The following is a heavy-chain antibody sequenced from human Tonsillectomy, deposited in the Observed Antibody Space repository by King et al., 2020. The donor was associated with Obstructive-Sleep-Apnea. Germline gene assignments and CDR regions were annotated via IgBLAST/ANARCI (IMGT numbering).Heavy chain of an antibody. Sequence: QLVQSGAEVKKPGESLRISCKGSGYSFTSYWISWVRQMPGKGLAWMGRIDPSDSYTNYSPSFQGHVTISADKSISTAYLQWSSLKASDTAMYYCARQVGISWYFDLWGRGTLVTVSS. CDR2: IDPSDSYT. CDR3: ARQVGISWYFDL. CDR1: GYSFTSYW. D-gene: IGHD2-21*01. J-gene: IGHJ2*01. V-gene: IGHV5-10-1*01.